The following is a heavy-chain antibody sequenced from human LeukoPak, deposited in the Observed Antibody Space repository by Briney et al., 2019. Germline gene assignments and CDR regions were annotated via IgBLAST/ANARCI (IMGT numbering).Heavy chain of an antibody. CDR2: IWYDGSNK. Sequence: GRSLRLSCAAPGFTFSSYGMDWVRQAPGKGLEWVAVIWYDGSNKYYADSVKGRFTTSRDNSKNTLYLQMNSPRVEDTAVYYCARGLQVIYGMDVWGKGTTVTVSS. D-gene: IGHD2-21*01. CDR1: GFTFSSYG. CDR3: ARGLQVIYGMDV. J-gene: IGHJ6*04. V-gene: IGHV3-33*01.